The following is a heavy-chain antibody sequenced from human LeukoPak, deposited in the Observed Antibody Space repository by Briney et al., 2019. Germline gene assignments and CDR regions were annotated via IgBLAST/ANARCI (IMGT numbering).Heavy chain of an antibody. CDR3: ARDSASSQYNWFDP. CDR1: GASISNYY. CDR2: IYYSGST. J-gene: IGHJ5*02. Sequence: SETLSLTCTVSGASISNYYWSWIRQPPGKGLEWIGYIYYSGSTNYNPSLKSRVTISVDTSKNQFSLKLSSVTAADTAVYYCARDSASSQYNWFDPWGQGTLVTVSS. V-gene: IGHV4-59*01. D-gene: IGHD3-10*01.